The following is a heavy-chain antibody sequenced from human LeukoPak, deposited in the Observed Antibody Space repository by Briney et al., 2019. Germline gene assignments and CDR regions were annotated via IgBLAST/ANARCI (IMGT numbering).Heavy chain of an antibody. V-gene: IGHV4-39*07. CDR2: IYYSGST. CDR1: GGSISSSSYY. CDR3: ARCSTVTRNYYYYYYMDV. Sequence: SSETLSLTCTVSGGSISSSSYYWGWIRQPPGKGLEWIGSIYYSGSTYYNPSLKSRVTISVDTSKNQFSLKLSSVTAADTAVYYCARCSTVTRNYYYYYYMDVWGKGTTVTVSS. D-gene: IGHD4-17*01. J-gene: IGHJ6*03.